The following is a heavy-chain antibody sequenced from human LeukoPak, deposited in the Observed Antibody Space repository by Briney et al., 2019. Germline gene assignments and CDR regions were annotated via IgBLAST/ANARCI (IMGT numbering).Heavy chain of an antibody. CDR2: IYTSRST. V-gene: IGHV4-4*07. D-gene: IGHD5-24*01. J-gene: IGHJ4*02. CDR1: GGSISSYY. CDR3: ARDQRWLQLDY. Sequence: SETLSLTCTVSGGSISSYYWSWIRQPAGKGMEWIGRIYTSRSTNYNPSLKSRVTMSVDTSKNQFSLKLSSVTAADTAVYYCARDQRWLQLDYWGQGTLVTVSS.